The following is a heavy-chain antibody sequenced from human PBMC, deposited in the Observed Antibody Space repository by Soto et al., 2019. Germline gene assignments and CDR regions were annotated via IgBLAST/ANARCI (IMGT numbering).Heavy chain of an antibody. D-gene: IGHD3-3*01. Sequence: SETLSLTCTVSGGSISSSSYYWGWIRQPPGKGLEWIGSIYYSGSTYYNPSLKSRVTISVDTSKNQFSLKLSSVTAADTAVYYCARVNYDFWSGYYTVRDFDYWGQGTLVTVSS. V-gene: IGHV4-39*01. CDR3: ARVNYDFWSGYYTVRDFDY. CDR1: GGSISSSSYY. J-gene: IGHJ4*02. CDR2: IYYSGST.